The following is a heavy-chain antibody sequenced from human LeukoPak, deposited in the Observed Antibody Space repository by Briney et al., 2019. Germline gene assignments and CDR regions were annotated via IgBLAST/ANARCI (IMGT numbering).Heavy chain of an antibody. CDR3: AKAHSYGPYFDY. Sequence: GGSLRLSCAASAFTFDDYAMHWVRQAPGKGLEWVSGISWNSGSIGYADSVKGRFTISRDNAKNSLYLQMNSLRAGDTALYHCAKAHSYGPYFDYWGQGALVTVSS. D-gene: IGHD5-18*01. CDR1: AFTFDDYA. V-gene: IGHV3-9*01. CDR2: ISWNSGSI. J-gene: IGHJ4*02.